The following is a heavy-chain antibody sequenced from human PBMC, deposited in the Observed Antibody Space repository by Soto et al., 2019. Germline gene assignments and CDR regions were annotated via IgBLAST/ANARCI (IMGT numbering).Heavy chain of an antibody. CDR2: ISSSGSTI. J-gene: IGHJ3*02. Sequence: GGSLRLSCAASGFTFSDYYMSWIRQAPGKGLEWVSYISSSGSTIYYADSVKGRFTISRDNAKNSLYLQMNSLRAEDTAVYYCARDAGYSSSYPQNPIGAFDIWGQGTMVTVSS. D-gene: IGHD6-13*01. V-gene: IGHV3-11*01. CDR3: ARDAGYSSSYPQNPIGAFDI. CDR1: GFTFSDYY.